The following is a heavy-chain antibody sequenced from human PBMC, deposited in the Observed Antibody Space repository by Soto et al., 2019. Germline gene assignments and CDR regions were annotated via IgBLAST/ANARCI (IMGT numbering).Heavy chain of an antibody. D-gene: IGHD3-22*01. Sequence: GGSLRLSCAASGFTFSSYAMSWVRQAPGKGLEWVSAISGSGGSTYYADSVKGRFTISRDNSKNTLYLQMNSLRAEETAVYYCAKGHYDRVPVGGPVFDYWGQGTLVTVSS. CDR2: ISGSGGST. CDR1: GFTFSSYA. CDR3: AKGHYDRVPVGGPVFDY. V-gene: IGHV3-23*01. J-gene: IGHJ4*02.